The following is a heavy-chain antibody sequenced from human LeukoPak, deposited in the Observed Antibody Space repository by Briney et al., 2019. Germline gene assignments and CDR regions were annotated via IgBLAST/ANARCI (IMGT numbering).Heavy chain of an antibody. V-gene: IGHV3-30*04. Sequence: GGSLRLSCAASGFTFSSYAMHWVRQAPGKGLEWVAVISYDGSNKYYADSVKGRFTISRDNSKNTLYLQMNSLRAEDTAVYYCAKASGGSYLYYFDYWGQGTLVTVSS. CDR1: GFTFSSYA. CDR3: AKASGGSYLYYFDY. D-gene: IGHD1-26*01. J-gene: IGHJ4*02. CDR2: ISYDGSNK.